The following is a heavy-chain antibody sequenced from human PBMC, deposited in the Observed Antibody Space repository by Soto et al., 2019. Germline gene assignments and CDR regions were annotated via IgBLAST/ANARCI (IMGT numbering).Heavy chain of an antibody. V-gene: IGHV5-51*01. CDR2: IYPGDSDT. CDR3: ARQGGRYDFWSGYSPNGYYGMDV. CDR1: GYSFTSYW. D-gene: IGHD3-3*01. J-gene: IGHJ6*02. Sequence: ECLKISCKGSGYSFTSYWIGWVRQMPGKGLEWMGIIYPGDSDTRYSPSFQGQVTISADKSISTAYLQWSSLKASDTAMYYCARQGGRYDFWSGYSPNGYYGMDVWGQGTPVTVSS.